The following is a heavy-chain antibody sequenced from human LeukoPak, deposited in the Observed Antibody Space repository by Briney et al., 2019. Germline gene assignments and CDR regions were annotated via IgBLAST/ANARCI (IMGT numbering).Heavy chain of an antibody. CDR2: IYYSGST. D-gene: IGHD6-13*01. CDR3: AREGVGAAGTSYYYYGMDV. CDR1: GGSISSYY. Sequence: SETLSLTCTVSGGSISSYYWSWIRQPPGKGLEWIGSIYYSGSTYYNPSLKSRVTISVDTSKNQFSLKLSSVTAADTAVYYCAREGVGAAGTSYYYYGMDVWGQGTTVTVSS. J-gene: IGHJ6*02. V-gene: IGHV4-39*07.